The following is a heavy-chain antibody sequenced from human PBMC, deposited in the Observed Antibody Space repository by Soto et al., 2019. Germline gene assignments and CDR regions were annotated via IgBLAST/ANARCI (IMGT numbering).Heavy chain of an antibody. CDR2: ITRGDSNT. J-gene: IGHJ4*02. Sequence: EVQLLEAGGGLVQPGGSLRLSCATSGFSLRTTWMHWVRQAPGKGLALVARITRGDSNTDYVDSVKGRFTVSRDSAKNTLYLQMNSTPADATAVYDCAREYYYAIDYWGRGALVTVSS. CDR1: GFSLRTTW. D-gene: IGHD3-16*01. CDR3: AREYYYAIDY. V-gene: IGHV3-74*01.